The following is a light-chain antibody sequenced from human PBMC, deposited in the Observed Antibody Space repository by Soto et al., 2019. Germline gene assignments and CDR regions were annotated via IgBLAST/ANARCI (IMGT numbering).Light chain of an antibody. CDR1: QSLLHSNGYNY. CDR3: LQALQTPIT. Sequence: DIVMTQSPPSLPVTPGEPASISCRSSQSLLHSNGYNYLDWYLQKPGQSPQLLIYLGSNRASGVPDRFSGSGSGTDFTLNISRVEAEDIGVYYCLQALQTPITFGQGTRLEIK. V-gene: IGKV2-28*01. J-gene: IGKJ5*01. CDR2: LGS.